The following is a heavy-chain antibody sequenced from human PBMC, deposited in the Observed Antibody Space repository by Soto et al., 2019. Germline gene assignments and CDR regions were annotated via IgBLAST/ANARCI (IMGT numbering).Heavy chain of an antibody. CDR2: IIPIFGTA. V-gene: IGHV1-69*06. J-gene: IGHJ6*02. CDR1: GGTFSSYA. Sequence: ASVKVSCKASGGTFSSYAISWVRQAPGQGLEWMGGIIPIFGTANYAQKFQGRVTITADKSTSTAYMELSSLRSEDTAVYYCASSMDSSGYFEYYYYGMDVWGQGTTVTVSS. D-gene: IGHD3-22*01. CDR3: ASSMDSSGYFEYYYYGMDV.